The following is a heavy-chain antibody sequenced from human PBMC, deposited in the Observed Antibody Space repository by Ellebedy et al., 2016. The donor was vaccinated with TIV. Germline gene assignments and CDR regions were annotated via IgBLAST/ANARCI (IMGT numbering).Heavy chain of an antibody. CDR3: ARVRSGITGTRGYYFDY. V-gene: IGHV4-38-2*01. CDR1: GYSIRSGYY. Sequence: SETLSLTCAVSGYSIRSGYYWGWIRQPPGKGLEWIGSIYHSGSTNYNPSLKSRVTISVDKSKNQFSLKLSSVTAADTAVYYCARVRSGITGTRGYYFDYWGQGTLVTVSS. J-gene: IGHJ4*02. CDR2: IYHSGST. D-gene: IGHD1-7*01.